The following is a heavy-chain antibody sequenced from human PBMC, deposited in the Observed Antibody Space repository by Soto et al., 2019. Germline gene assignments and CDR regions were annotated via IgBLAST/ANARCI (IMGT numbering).Heavy chain of an antibody. CDR3: ARHMGDLTYFDY. Sequence: GESLKISCKGSGYSFTIYWIDWVRQMPGKGLEWMGTIYPGDSDTTYSPSFQGQVTISADKSITTAYLQWSSLKASYTAMYYCARHMGDLTYFDYWGQGTLVTVSS. CDR1: GYSFTIYW. V-gene: IGHV5-51*01. CDR2: IYPGDSDT. D-gene: IGHD3-16*01. J-gene: IGHJ4*02.